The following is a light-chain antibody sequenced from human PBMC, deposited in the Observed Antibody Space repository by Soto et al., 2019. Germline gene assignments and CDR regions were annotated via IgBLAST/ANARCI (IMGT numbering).Light chain of an antibody. Sequence: QSALTQPASVSGSPGQSIAIPCTGTSSDVGSSNLVSWYQQQPGKAPKLIIYEGNKRPSGVSNRFSGSKSGYTASLTISGLQAEDEADYYCCSYVRGAPVVFGGETKLTVL. CDR2: EGN. CDR1: SSDVGSSNL. V-gene: IGLV2-23*01. J-gene: IGLJ2*01. CDR3: CSYVRGAPVV.